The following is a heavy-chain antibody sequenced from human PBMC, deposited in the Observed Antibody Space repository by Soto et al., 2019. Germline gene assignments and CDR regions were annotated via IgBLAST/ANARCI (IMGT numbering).Heavy chain of an antibody. Sequence: GSGPTLVNPTQTLTLTCTFSGFSLSTRGMCVSWIRQPPGKALEWLARIDWDEDKFYSTSLKTRLTISKDTSKNQVVLTVTNMDPVDTAFYYCGLTQVLRGGSCYDAFDIWGQGTMVTVSS. V-gene: IGHV2-70*17. CDR2: IDWDEDK. CDR1: GFSLSTRGMC. J-gene: IGHJ3*02. D-gene: IGHD2-15*01. CDR3: GLTQVLRGGSCYDAFDI.